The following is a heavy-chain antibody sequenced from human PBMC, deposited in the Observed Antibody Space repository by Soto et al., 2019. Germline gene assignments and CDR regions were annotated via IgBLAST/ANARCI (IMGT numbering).Heavy chain of an antibody. CDR2: IYSGGST. D-gene: IGHD1-26*01. CDR1: GFTVSSNY. CDR3: ARGYSGSYYALYYYYYGMDV. Sequence: PGGSLRLSCAASGFTVSSNYMSWVRQAPGKGLEWVPVIYSGGSTYYADSVKGRFTISRDNSKNTLYLQMNSLRAEDTAVYYCARGYSGSYYALYYYYYGMDVWGQGTTVTVSS. J-gene: IGHJ6*02. V-gene: IGHV3-53*01.